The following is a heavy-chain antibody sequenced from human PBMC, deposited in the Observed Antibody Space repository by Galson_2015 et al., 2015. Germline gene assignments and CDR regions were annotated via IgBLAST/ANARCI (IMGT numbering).Heavy chain of an antibody. J-gene: IGHJ6*03. CDR2: ISWDSGSI. CDR3: AKEGVVPAATTGYYYYYMDV. V-gene: IGHV3-9*01. Sequence: SLRLSCAASGFTFDDYAMHWVRQAPGKGLEWVSGISWDSGSIGYADSVKGRFTISRDNAKNSLYLQMNSLRAEDTALYYCAKEGVVPAATTGYYYYYMDVWGKGTTVTVSS. CDR1: GFTFDDYA. D-gene: IGHD2-2*01.